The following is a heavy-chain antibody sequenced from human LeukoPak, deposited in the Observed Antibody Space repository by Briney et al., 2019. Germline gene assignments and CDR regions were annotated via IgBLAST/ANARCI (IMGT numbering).Heavy chain of an antibody. V-gene: IGHV3-11*01. D-gene: IGHD5-18*01. CDR1: GFILSDYY. CDR2: IGSSDSNI. J-gene: IGHJ4*02. Sequence: PGGSLRLSCAASGFILSDYYMSWIRQAPGKGLEWVSYIGSSDSNIKYADSVKGRFTLYRDSAKNSLYLQMNSLRIEDTAVYYCAKGGLWDTAMVLWGQGTLVTVSS. CDR3: AKGGLWDTAMVL.